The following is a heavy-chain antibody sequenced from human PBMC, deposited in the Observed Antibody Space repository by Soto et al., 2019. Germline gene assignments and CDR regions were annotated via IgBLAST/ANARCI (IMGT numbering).Heavy chain of an antibody. CDR3: AKGAYCSGGSCYWGDHGMDV. D-gene: IGHD2-15*01. CDR2: ISGSGGST. V-gene: IGHV3-23*01. Sequence: GGSLRLSCAASGFIFSSYAMNWVRQAPGKGLEWVSVISGSGGSTYYADSVKGRFTISRDNSKNTLYLQMNSLRAEDTAVYYCAKGAYCSGGSCYWGDHGMDVWGQGTTVTVSS. CDR1: GFIFSSYA. J-gene: IGHJ6*02.